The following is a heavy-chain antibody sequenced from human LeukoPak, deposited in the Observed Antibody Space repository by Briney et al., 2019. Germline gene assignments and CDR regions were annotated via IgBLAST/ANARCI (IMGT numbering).Heavy chain of an antibody. J-gene: IGHJ6*04. V-gene: IGHV1-69*06. Sequence: GASVKVSCKASGGTFSSYAISWVRQAPGQGLEWMGGIIPIFGTANYAQKFQGRVTITADKSASTAYMELSSLRSEDTAVYYCARESITMVRGVIGGYGMDVWGKGTTVTVSS. CDR2: IIPIFGTA. CDR1: GGTFSSYA. CDR3: ARESITMVRGVIGGYGMDV. D-gene: IGHD3-10*01.